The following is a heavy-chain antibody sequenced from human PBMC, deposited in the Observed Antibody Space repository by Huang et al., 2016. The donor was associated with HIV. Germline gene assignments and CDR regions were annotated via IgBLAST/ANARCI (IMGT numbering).Heavy chain of an antibody. J-gene: IGHJ3*02. CDR2: IYPGDSDT. Sequence: EVQLVQSGAVVKKPGESLKISCKGSGYTFNGYWIGWVRQMPGKGLEWMGIIYPGDSDTTDSPSFQGQGTISAEKSISTAYWQWSGLKASDTAMYYCARQGVGDFVVEPTGLGAFDIWGQGTMVTVSS. V-gene: IGHV5-51*01. CDR3: ARQGVGDFVVEPTGLGAFDI. D-gene: IGHD2-2*01. CDR1: GYTFNGYW.